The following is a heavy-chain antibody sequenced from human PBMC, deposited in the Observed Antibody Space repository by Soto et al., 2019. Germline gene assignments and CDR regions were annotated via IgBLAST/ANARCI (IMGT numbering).Heavy chain of an antibody. CDR2: IIPMFGTA. V-gene: IGHV1-69*13. Sequence: VASVKVSCKAAGGTFSSYGISWVRQAPGQGLEWMGGIIPMFGTATHTQNFQGRLTITADESTSTAYMELSSLRSEDTAVYFRARSVGVTSLSYLDYWGQGTLVTVSS. J-gene: IGHJ4*02. CDR3: ARSVGVTSLSYLDY. CDR1: GGTFSSYG. D-gene: IGHD1-26*01.